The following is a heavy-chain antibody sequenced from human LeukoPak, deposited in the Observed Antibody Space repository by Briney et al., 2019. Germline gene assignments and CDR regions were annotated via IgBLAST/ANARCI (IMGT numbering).Heavy chain of an antibody. CDR3: QSRFLEWLLDY. V-gene: IGHV4-39*01. CDR1: GDSIRSNNYY. J-gene: IGHJ4*02. CDR2: IYDTGST. D-gene: IGHD3-3*01. Sequence: SETLSLTCTVSGDSIRSNNYYWGWIRQPPGKGLEWIGSIYDTGSTFYNPSLKSRVIVSVDTSKNQFSLKLSSVTAADTAVYYCQSRFLEWLLDYWGQGTLVTVSS.